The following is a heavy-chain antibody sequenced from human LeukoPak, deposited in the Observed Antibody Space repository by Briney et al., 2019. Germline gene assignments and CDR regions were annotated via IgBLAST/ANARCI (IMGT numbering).Heavy chain of an antibody. D-gene: IGHD4-11*01. Sequence: PGGSLRPSCAASGFSFSNYAMSWVRQAPGKGLDWVSGISGTGSPTYYADSVKGRFTISRDDSKNTVYLQMNSLRAEDTAVYFCAKHDNSAWLTYWGQGALVTVSS. CDR2: ISGTGSPT. J-gene: IGHJ4*02. CDR3: AKHDNSAWLTY. V-gene: IGHV3-23*01. CDR1: GFSFSNYA.